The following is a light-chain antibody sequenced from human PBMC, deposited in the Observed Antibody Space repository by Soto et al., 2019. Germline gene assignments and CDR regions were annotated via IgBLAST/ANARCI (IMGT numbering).Light chain of an antibody. CDR1: QSVSSY. J-gene: IGKJ4*01. Sequence: EIVLTQSPATLSLSPGERATLSCRASQSVSSYLAWYQQKPGQAPRLLIYDASNRATGIPARFSGSGSGTDFTLTISSLETDDFEVYYCKQRREWKFTLGGGTKVQIK. CDR2: DAS. CDR3: KQRREWKFT. V-gene: IGKV3-11*01.